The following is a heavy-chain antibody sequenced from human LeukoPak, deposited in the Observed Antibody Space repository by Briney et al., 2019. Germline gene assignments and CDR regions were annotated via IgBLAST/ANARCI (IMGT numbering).Heavy chain of an antibody. CDR2: INPKSGGT. CDR1: GYTFTDYY. CDR3: ARDPGVGATRDYFDY. Sequence: ASVKVSCKSSGYTFTDYYMHWVRQAPGQGLEWMGWINPKSGGTNYAQNFQGRVTMTRNTSISTAYMELSRLRSDDTAVYYCARDPGVGATRDYFDYWGQGTLVTVSS. J-gene: IGHJ4*02. D-gene: IGHD1-26*01. V-gene: IGHV1-2*02.